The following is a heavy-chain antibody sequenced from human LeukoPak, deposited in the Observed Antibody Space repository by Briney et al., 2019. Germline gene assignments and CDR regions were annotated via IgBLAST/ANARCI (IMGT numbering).Heavy chain of an antibody. CDR1: GYSFTSYW. V-gene: IGHV5-10-1*01. CDR3: ARSSSYQPYYFDN. Sequence: GESLKISCKGSGYSFTSYWISWVRQLPGKGLEWMGRIDPSDSYTNYSPSFQGHVTISADKSISTAYLQWSSLKASDTAMYYCARSSSYQPYYFDNWGQGTLVTVSS. J-gene: IGHJ4*02. CDR2: IDPSDSYT. D-gene: IGHD2-2*01.